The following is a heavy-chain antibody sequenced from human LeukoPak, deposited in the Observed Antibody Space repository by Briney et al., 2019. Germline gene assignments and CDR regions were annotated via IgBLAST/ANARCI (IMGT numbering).Heavy chain of an antibody. J-gene: IGHJ6*03. CDR1: GFTFSTYS. CDR3: AKGPKRTYYYYYYMDV. Sequence: GGSLRLSCAASGFTFSTYSMNWVRQAPGKGLEWVSSISSSSSYIYYADSVKGRFTISRDSSTNTLYLQMNSLRAEDTAVYFCAKGPKRTYYYYYYMDVWGKGTTVTVSS. V-gene: IGHV3-21*04. CDR2: ISSSSSYI.